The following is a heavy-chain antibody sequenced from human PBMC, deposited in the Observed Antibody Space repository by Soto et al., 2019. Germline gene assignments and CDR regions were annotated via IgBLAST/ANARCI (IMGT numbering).Heavy chain of an antibody. J-gene: IGHJ4*02. D-gene: IGHD2-15*01. V-gene: IGHV3-23*01. CDR2: ISSGGST. Sequence: GGSLRLSCAASGFAFTSYAMGWVRQAPGKGLEWVSVISSGGSTYYADSVRGRFTISRDNSKDTLSLQMNSLRAEDTAVYYCAKRRGAGGHFDYWGQGALVTVSS. CDR1: GFAFTSYA. CDR3: AKRRGAGGHFDY.